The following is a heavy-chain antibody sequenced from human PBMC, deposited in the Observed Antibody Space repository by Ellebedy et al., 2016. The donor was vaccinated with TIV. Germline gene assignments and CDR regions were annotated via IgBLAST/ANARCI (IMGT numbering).Heavy chain of an antibody. CDR3: VRMGAVAGDY. CDR2: MNPNSGDT. CDR1: EYHRFTGYY. Sequence: ASVKVSXXASEYHRFTGYYMHWVRKAPGQGLEWMGWMNPNSGDTGYAQKFQGRVTMTRNTSISTAYMELSSLRSEDTAVYYCVRMGAVAGDYWGQGTLVTVSS. D-gene: IGHD6-19*01. J-gene: IGHJ4*02. V-gene: IGHV1-8*02.